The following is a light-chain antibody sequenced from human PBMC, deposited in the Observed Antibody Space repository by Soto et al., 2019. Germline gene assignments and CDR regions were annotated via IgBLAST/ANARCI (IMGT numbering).Light chain of an antibody. CDR1: HSISTN. CDR3: QQYNNWPYT. V-gene: IGKV3-15*01. J-gene: IGKJ2*01. CDR2: GAS. Sequence: EIVMTQSPATLSVTPGERASLSCRASHSISTNLAWYKQTPGQAPRLLIHGASTRATGIPARFSGSGSGTEFTLTISSLQSEDFAIYYCQQYNNWPYTFGQGTKVEIK.